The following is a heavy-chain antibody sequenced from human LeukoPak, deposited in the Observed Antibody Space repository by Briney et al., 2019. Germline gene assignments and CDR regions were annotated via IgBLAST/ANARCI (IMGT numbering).Heavy chain of an antibody. V-gene: IGHV4-4*07. CDR2: IYTSGST. D-gene: IGHD6-13*01. J-gene: IGHJ4*02. Sequence: PSETLSLTCTVSGGSISSYYWSWIRQPAGKGLEWIGRIYTSGSTNYNPSLKSRVTMSVDTSKNQFSLKLSSVTAADTAVYYCARDLSSSWYGAGVYYFDHWGQGTLVTVSS. CDR3: ARDLSSSWYGAGVYYFDH. CDR1: GGSISSYY.